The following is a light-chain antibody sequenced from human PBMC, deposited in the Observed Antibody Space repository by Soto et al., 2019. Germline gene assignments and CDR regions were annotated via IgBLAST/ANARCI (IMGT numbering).Light chain of an antibody. CDR3: QEYYNAPFT. Sequence: DIQMTQSPSSLSASVGDRVTITCRASQGISNSLAWFQQKPGKVPKLLMYAASTLQSGVPSRFSGSGSGTDFILTIGSLQPEDVATYYCQEYYNAPFTFCPGTKVDIK. J-gene: IGKJ3*01. V-gene: IGKV1-27*01. CDR2: AAS. CDR1: QGISNS.